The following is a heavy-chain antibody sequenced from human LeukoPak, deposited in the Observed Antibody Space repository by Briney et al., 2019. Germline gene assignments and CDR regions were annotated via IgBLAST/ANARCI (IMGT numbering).Heavy chain of an antibody. V-gene: IGHV1-8*01. CDR3: ARGIRGYGVFGINY. Sequence: GASVKVSCKASGYTFTSYDINWVRQATGQGLEWMGWMNPNSGNTGYAQKFQGRVTMTRNTSISTAYMELSSLRSEDTAVYYCARGIRGYGVFGINYWGQGTLVTVSS. CDR2: MNPNSGNT. CDR1: GYTFTSYD. D-gene: IGHD3-10*02. J-gene: IGHJ4*02.